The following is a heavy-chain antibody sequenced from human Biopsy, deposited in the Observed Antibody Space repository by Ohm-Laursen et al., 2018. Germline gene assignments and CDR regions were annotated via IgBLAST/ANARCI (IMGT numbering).Heavy chain of an antibody. V-gene: IGHV3-23*01. CDR2: ISGSGAYT. D-gene: IGHD6-19*01. CDR3: ARGLSSGWYGYFDV. Sequence: SLRLSCAASGFNFDSYAMTWVRQAPGRGLECVSVISGSGAYTYYADSVKGRFTISRGNSKNTLYLQINTLTLEDTAFYYCARGLSSGWYGYFDVWGRGTLVTVSS. J-gene: IGHJ2*01. CDR1: GFNFDSYA.